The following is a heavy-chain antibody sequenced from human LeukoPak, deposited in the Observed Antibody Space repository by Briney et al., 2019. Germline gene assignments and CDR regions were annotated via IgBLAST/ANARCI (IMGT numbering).Heavy chain of an antibody. V-gene: IGHV3-66*01. CDR1: GFTVSSNY. CDR3: ARDKCSGGSCYFDY. D-gene: IGHD2-15*01. J-gene: IGHJ4*02. Sequence: PGGPLRLSCAASGFTVSSNYMSWVRQAPGKGLEWVSVIYSGGSTYYAGSVKGRFTISRDNSKNTLYLQMNSLRAEDTAVYYCARDKCSGGSCYFDYWGQGTLVTVSS. CDR2: IYSGGST.